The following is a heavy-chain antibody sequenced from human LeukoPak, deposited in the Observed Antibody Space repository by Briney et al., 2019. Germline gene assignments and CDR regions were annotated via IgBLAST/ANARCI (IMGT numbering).Heavy chain of an antibody. CDR1: GGSISSYY. CDR3: ARRCSYCSSTSSFDY. V-gene: IGHV4-59*08. Sequence: PSETLSLTCTVSGGSISSYYWSWIRQPPGKGLEWIGYIYYSGSTNYNPSLKSRVTISVDTSKNQFSLKLSSVTAADTAVYYCARRCSYCSSTSSFDYWGQGTLVTVSS. CDR2: IYYSGST. J-gene: IGHJ4*02. D-gene: IGHD2-2*01.